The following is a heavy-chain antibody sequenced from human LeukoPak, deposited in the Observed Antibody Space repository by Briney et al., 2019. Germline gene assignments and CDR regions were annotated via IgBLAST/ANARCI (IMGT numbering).Heavy chain of an antibody. D-gene: IGHD6-19*01. CDR2: MSGSGGST. J-gene: IGHJ4*02. CDR3: AKNQGQWLVPVDY. Sequence: PGGSLRLSCAASGFTFSNYAMSWVRQAPGKGLEWVSSMSGSGGSTYYADSVKGRFTISRDNSKNTLYLQMNNQRAEDTALHYRAKNQGQWLVPVDYWGQGTLVTVSS. V-gene: IGHV3-23*01. CDR1: GFTFSNYA.